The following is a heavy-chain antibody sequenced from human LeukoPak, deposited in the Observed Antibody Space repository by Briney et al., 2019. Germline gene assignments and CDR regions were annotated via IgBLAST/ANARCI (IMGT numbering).Heavy chain of an antibody. CDR2: ISYDGSNK. D-gene: IGHD3-22*01. J-gene: IGHJ4*02. V-gene: IGHV3-30*04. Sequence: PGRSLRLSCAASGFTFSSYAMHWVRQAPGKGLEWVAVISYDGSNKYYADSVKGRFTISRDNAKNSLYLQTNSLRAEDTAVYYCARDLQFYYDSSGYSNWGQGTLVTVSS. CDR1: GFTFSSYA. CDR3: ARDLQFYYDSSGYSN.